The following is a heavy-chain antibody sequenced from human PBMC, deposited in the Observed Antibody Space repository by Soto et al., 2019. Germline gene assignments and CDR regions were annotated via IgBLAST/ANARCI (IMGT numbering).Heavy chain of an antibody. Sequence: QVQLQESGPGLVKPSQTLSLPCTVSGGSISSGDYYWSWIRQPPGKVLEWIGYIYYSGSTYYNPSLRSRVTIPVDPSKNQSSLKLSSVTAADTAVYYCASEEEGNGDYVFDYWGQGTLVTVSS. V-gene: IGHV4-30-4*01. CDR1: GGSISSGDYY. CDR2: IYYSGST. CDR3: ASEEEGNGDYVFDY. J-gene: IGHJ4*02. D-gene: IGHD4-17*01.